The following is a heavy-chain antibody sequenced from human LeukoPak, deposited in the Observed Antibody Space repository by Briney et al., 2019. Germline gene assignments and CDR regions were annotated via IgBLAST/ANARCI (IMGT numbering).Heavy chain of an antibody. J-gene: IGHJ4*02. CDR1: GGSINSSNW. CDR2: IYHSGST. CDR3: ARVFGCSSTTCYYFDY. D-gene: IGHD2-2*01. V-gene: IGHV4-4*02. Sequence: SETLSLTCAVSGGSINSSNWWSWVRQPPGKGLEWIGEIYHSGSTNYNPSLKSRVTISVDKSQNQFSLKLSSVTAADTAVYYCARVFGCSSTTCYYFDYWGQGTLVTVSS.